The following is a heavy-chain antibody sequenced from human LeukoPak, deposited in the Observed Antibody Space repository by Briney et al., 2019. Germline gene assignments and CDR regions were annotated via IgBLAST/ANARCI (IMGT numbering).Heavy chain of an antibody. D-gene: IGHD2-21*01. V-gene: IGHV4-59*01. CDR1: GGSISTYY. CDR2: IYYSGST. CDR3: ARDGSSGDFDF. J-gene: IGHJ4*02. Sequence: SETLSLTCTVSGGSISTYYWSWIRQPPGKGLEWIGYIYYSGSTNYNPSLKSRVTISLDTSKNQFSLKLSSVTAADTAVYYCARDGSSGDFDFWGQGTLATVSS.